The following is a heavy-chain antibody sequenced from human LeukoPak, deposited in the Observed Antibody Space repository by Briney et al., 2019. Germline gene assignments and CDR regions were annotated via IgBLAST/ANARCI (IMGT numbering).Heavy chain of an antibody. D-gene: IGHD6-19*01. V-gene: IGHV3-21*04. Sequence: GGSLRLSCAASGFTFSSYSMNWVRQAPGKGLEWVSSISSSSSYIYYADSVKGRFTISRDNSKNTLYLQMNTLRAEDTAVYYCAKEGRQWLSGSFQYWGQGTLVTVSS. CDR3: AKEGRQWLSGSFQY. CDR1: GFTFSSYS. CDR2: ISSSSSYI. J-gene: IGHJ1*01.